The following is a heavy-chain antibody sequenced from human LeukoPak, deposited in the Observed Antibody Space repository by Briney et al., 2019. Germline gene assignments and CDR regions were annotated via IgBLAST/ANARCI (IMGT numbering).Heavy chain of an antibody. J-gene: IGHJ3*02. Sequence: PGGSLRLSCAASGFTFSSYSMNWVRQAPGKGLEWVSSISSSSSYIYYADSVKGRFTISRDNAKNSLYLQMNSLRAEDTALYYCAKAKVRATGVIAFDIWGQGTMVTVSS. CDR3: AKAKVRATGVIAFDI. D-gene: IGHD1-26*01. CDR2: ISSSSSYI. V-gene: IGHV3-21*04. CDR1: GFTFSSYS.